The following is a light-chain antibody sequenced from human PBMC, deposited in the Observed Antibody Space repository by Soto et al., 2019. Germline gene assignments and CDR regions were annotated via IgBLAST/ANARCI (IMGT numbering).Light chain of an antibody. CDR1: QGISSF. J-gene: IGKJ1*01. CDR2: AAS. Sequence: DIQLTQSPSFLSASVGDRITITCRASQGISSFLAWYQQKPGKAPKLLIYAASTLQSGVPSRFSGSGSGTEFTLTISSLQPEDFETYYCQHYNSYSEAFGQGTKVDIK. V-gene: IGKV1-9*01. CDR3: QHYNSYSEA.